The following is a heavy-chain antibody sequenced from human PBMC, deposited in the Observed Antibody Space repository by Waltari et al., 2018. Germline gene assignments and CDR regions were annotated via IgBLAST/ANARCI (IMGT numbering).Heavy chain of an antibody. Sequence: EVXLVESGXGSVQPGGSXGLSCSVSGLSSITYWLNWVRQAXGKGLXWVGSXNEDGXETYYADSVKXRFTISRDNGKTSLYLQXNSLRSEDXAVYYXARDRGYLVHDXWGQGTLVTVSA. CDR1: GLSSITYW. CDR2: XNEDGXET. J-gene: IGHJ4*02. V-gene: IGHV3-7*01. D-gene: IGHD1-26*01. CDR3: ARDRGYLVHDX.